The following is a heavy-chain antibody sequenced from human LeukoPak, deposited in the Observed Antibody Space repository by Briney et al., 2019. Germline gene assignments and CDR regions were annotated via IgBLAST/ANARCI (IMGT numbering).Heavy chain of an antibody. CDR1: GYTFTSYG. CDR2: ISAYNGNT. CDR3: ARDLYSSGWYYFDY. V-gene: IGHV1-18*01. J-gene: IGHJ4*02. Sequence: ASVKVSCKASGYTFTSYGITWVRQAPGQGLEWMGWISAYNGNTNYAQKLQGRVTMTTDTSTSTAYMELRSLRSDDTAVYYCARDLYSSGWYYFDYWGQGTLVTVSS. D-gene: IGHD6-19*01.